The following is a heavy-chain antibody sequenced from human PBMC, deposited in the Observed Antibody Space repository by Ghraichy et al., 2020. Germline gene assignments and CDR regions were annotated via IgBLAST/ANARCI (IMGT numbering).Heavy chain of an antibody. CDR1: GGSISSYY. J-gene: IGHJ6*02. CDR3: ARDNGSGSHYYYYYGMDV. CDR2: IYYSGST. V-gene: IGHV4-59*01. Sequence: SETLSLTCTVSGGSISSYYWSWIRQPPGKGLEWIGYIYYSGSTNYNPSLKSRVTISVDTSKIQFSLKLSSVTAADTAVYYCARDNGSGSHYYYYYGMDVWGQGTTVTVSS. D-gene: IGHD3-10*01.